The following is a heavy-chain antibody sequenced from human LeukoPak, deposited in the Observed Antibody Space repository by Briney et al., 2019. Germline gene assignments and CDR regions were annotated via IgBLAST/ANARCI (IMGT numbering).Heavy chain of an antibody. CDR2: ISAYNGNT. D-gene: IGHD3-3*02. J-gene: IGHJ5*02. CDR3: ARDNRDSILGWFDP. Sequence: ASVKVSCKASGYTFTSYGISWVRQAPGQGREWMGWISAYNGNTNYAQKLQGRVTMTTDTSTSTAHMELRSLRSDDTAVYYCARDNRDSILGWFDPWGQGTLVTVSS. CDR1: GYTFTSYG. V-gene: IGHV1-18*01.